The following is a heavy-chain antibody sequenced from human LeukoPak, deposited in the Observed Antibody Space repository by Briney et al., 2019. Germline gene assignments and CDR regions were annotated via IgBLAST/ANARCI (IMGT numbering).Heavy chain of an antibody. V-gene: IGHV4-34*01. CDR3: ARTSIYSDSSGYRS. J-gene: IGHJ5*02. CDR1: GGSFSGYY. Sequence: SETLSLTCAVYGGSFSGYYWSWIRQPPGKGLEWMGEINHSGSTNYNPSLKSRVTISVDTSKNQFSLKLSSVTAADTAVYYCARTSIYSDSSGYRSWGQGTLVNVSS. D-gene: IGHD3-22*01. CDR2: INHSGST.